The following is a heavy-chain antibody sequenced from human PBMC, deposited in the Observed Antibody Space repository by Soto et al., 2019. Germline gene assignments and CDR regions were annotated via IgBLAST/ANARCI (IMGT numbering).Heavy chain of an antibody. V-gene: IGHV3-23*01. D-gene: IGHD2-2*01. J-gene: IGHJ4*02. CDR2: ISSSGSTT. Sequence: EVQVLESGGGLVQPGGSLRLSCAASGFTFSSFAMSWVRQAPGKGLEWVSAISSSGSTTYYADSVKGRFTISRDNSRDTLFLQMNSLRADDTARYYCAKRSFAYCSSTSCHFFDYWGQGTLVIVSS. CDR1: GFTFSSFA. CDR3: AKRSFAYCSSTSCHFFDY.